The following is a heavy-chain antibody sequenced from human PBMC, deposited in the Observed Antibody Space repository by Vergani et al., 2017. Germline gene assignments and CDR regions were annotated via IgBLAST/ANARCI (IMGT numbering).Heavy chain of an antibody. J-gene: IGHJ6*02. CDR2: INHSGST. CDR3: ARGRFGSSPESTNDYYYYGMDV. CDR1: GGSFSGYY. Sequence: QVQLQQWGAGLLKPSETLSLTCAVYGGSFSGYYWSWIRQPPGKGLEWIGEINHSGSTNYNPSLKSGVTLSVDTSKNQFSLKLSSVTAADTAVYYCARGRFGSSPESTNDYYYYGMDVWGQGP. V-gene: IGHV4-34*01. D-gene: IGHD6-6*01.